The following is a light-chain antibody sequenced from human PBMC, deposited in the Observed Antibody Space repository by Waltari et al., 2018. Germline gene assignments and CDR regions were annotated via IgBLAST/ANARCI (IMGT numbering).Light chain of an antibody. CDR2: GAS. Sequence: IVLTQSPGTLSLSPGERATLSCRASQSVSSSYSAWYQQKPGQAPRLLIYGASSRATGIPDRFSGSGSGTDFTLTISRLEPEDFAVYYCQQYGSSPFTFGPGTKVDIK. CDR3: QQYGSSPFT. V-gene: IGKV3-20*01. J-gene: IGKJ3*01. CDR1: QSVSSSY.